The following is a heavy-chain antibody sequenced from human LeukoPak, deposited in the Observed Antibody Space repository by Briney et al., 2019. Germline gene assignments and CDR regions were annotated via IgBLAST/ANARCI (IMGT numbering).Heavy chain of an antibody. CDR2: IYHSGST. D-gene: IGHD3-10*01. V-gene: IGHV4-30-4*01. Sequence: SETLSLTCTVSGGSISSGAYYWSWIRQPPGKGLEWIGYIYHSGSTCYNSSHKGRVAISVDTSKNQFSLKLSSVTAADTAVYYCARVSAPPRGYYYYGMDVWGQGTTVTVS. CDR1: GGSISSGAYY. J-gene: IGHJ6*02. CDR3: ARVSAPPRGYYYYGMDV.